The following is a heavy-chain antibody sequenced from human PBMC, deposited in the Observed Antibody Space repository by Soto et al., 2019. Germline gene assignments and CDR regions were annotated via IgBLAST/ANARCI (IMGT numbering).Heavy chain of an antibody. V-gene: IGHV4-59*12. CDR3: ARASLAHYYYVMDV. Sequence: PSETLSLTCTVSGGSISSYYWSWIRQPPGKGLEWIGYIYYSGSTNYNPSLKSRVTISLDTSKNQFSLNLSSVTAAATAVHSCARASLAHYYYVMDVWGQXTTVTVS. CDR2: IYYSGST. J-gene: IGHJ6*02. CDR1: GGSISSYY.